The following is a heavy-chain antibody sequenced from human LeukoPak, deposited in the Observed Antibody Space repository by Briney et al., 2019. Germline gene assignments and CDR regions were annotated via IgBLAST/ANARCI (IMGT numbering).Heavy chain of an antibody. J-gene: IGHJ4*02. V-gene: IGHV4-59*01. CDR3: ARSPVRYCSGGSCYGDFDY. Sequence: PSETLSLTCTVSGGSISSYYWSWIRQPPGKGLEWIGYIYYSGSTNYNPSLKSRVTISVDTSKNQFSLKLSSATAADTAVYYCARSPVRYCSGGSCYGDFDYWGQGTLVTVSS. CDR1: GGSISSYY. CDR2: IYYSGST. D-gene: IGHD2-15*01.